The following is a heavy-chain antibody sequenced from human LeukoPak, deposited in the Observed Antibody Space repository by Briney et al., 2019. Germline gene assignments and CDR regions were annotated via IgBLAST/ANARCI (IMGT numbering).Heavy chain of an antibody. CDR3: ARNKLGISEKYMDV. J-gene: IGHJ6*03. CDR1: GFTFSSYT. Sequence: PGGSLRLSCAASGFTFSSYTMNWVRQAPGKGLEWVSSISSSSSYIYYADSVKGRFTISRDNAKNSLYLQMNSLRGEDTAVYYCARNKLGISEKYMDVWGKGTTVTISS. D-gene: IGHD7-27*01. CDR2: ISSSSSYI. V-gene: IGHV3-21*01.